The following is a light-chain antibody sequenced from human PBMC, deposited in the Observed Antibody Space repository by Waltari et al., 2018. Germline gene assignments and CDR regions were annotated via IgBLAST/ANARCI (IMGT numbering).Light chain of an antibody. CDR3: QQYNSYSYT. Sequence: DIQMTQSPSTLSASVGDRVTITCRASQSISSWLAWYQHKPGKAPKILIYKASSLKNAVPSRFSGSGSGTEFTLTISSLQPDDFATYYCQQYNSYSYTFGQGTKLGIK. J-gene: IGKJ2*01. V-gene: IGKV1-5*03. CDR1: QSISSW. CDR2: KAS.